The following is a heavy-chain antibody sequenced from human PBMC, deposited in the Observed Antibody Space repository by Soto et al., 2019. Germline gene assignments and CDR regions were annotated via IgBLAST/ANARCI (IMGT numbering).Heavy chain of an antibody. Sequence: QVQLVESGGGVVQPGRSLRLSCAASGFTFSSYAMHWVRQAPGKGLEWVAVIIYDGSNKHYADSVQGRFTISRDNSKNTLYLQMNSLRAEDTAVYYCAAELGSRAYDGRDYWGQGTLVTVST. J-gene: IGHJ4*02. CDR3: AAELGSRAYDGRDY. CDR1: GFTFSSYA. V-gene: IGHV3-30-3*01. D-gene: IGHD5-12*01. CDR2: IIYDGSNK.